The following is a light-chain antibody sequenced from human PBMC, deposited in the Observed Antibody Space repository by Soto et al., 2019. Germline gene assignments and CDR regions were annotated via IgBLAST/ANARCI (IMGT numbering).Light chain of an antibody. J-gene: IGLJ2*01. CDR1: SSDVGGYNY. CDR3: SSYTSSSTQA. Sequence: QSALTQPASVSGSPGQSITISCTGTSSDVGGYNYVSWYQQHPGTAPKLMIYDVSNRPSGVSNRFSGSKSGNTASLTISGLQAEDEADYYCSSYTSSSTQAFGGGTKLTVL. V-gene: IGLV2-14*01. CDR2: DVS.